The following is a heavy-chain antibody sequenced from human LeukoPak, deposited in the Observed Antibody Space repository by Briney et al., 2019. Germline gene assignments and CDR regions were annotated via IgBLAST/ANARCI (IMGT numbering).Heavy chain of an antibody. CDR2: INPNSGGT. CDR3: AREGRGDSSGYYKGH. D-gene: IGHD3-22*01. Sequence: ASVKVSCKASGYTFTSYAMNWVRQAPGQGLEWMGWINPNSGGTNYAQNFQGRVSMTRDTSISTAHMELTRLRSDDTAVYYCAREGRGDSSGYYKGHWGQGTLVTVSS. V-gene: IGHV1-2*02. J-gene: IGHJ4*02. CDR1: GYTFTSYA.